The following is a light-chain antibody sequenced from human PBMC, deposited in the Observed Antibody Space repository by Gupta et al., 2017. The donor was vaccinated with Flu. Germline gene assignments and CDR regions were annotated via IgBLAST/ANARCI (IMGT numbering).Light chain of an antibody. CDR3: QHSGT. V-gene: IGKV1-39*01. CDR2: AAS. CDR1: QTISSY. Sequence: DIQMTQSPSSLSASIGDRVTITCRTSQTISSYLNWYQQKPGKAPKVPIYAASVLQSGVPARFSGSGSGTDFTLTISSLQPEDFATYYCQHSGTFGPGTKVDI. J-gene: IGKJ3*01.